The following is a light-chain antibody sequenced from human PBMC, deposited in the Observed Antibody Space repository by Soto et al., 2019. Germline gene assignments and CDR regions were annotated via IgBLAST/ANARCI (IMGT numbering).Light chain of an antibody. CDR1: QSLVCY. V-gene: IGKV3-11*01. J-gene: IGKJ1*01. CDR3: QQYNNLPPT. CDR2: GAS. Sequence: EIVLTQSPVTLSLSPGERATLSCRASQSLVCYLAWYQQKPGQAPRLLIYGASNRATGIPDRFSGSGSGTDFTLTISRLEPEDFAIYYCQQYNNLPPTFGQGTKVDIK.